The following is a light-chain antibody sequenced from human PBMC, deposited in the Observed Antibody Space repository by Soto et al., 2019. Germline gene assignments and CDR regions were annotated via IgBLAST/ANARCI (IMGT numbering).Light chain of an antibody. Sequence: QSDLTQPASVSGSPGQSITISCTGTSSDVGGYNYVSWYQHYPGKAPKLMIYDVSNRPSGVSDRFSGSKSGNTASLTISGLQTEDEADYYCSSYTSSNTLVVFGGGTKLTVL. V-gene: IGLV2-14*03. CDR3: SSYTSSNTLVV. CDR1: SSDVGGYNY. CDR2: DVS. J-gene: IGLJ2*01.